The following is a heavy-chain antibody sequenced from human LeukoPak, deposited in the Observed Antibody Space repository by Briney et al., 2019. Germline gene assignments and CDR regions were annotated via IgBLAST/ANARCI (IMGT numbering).Heavy chain of an antibody. CDR3: ARDGTYYYDSSGYYS. Sequence: ASVKVSCKASGYTFTGYYMHWVRQAPGQGLEWMGRINPSSGGTNYAQKFRGRVTMTRDTSISTAYMELSRLRSDDTAVYYCARDGTYYYDSSGYYSWGQGTLVTVSS. CDR2: INPSSGGT. CDR1: GYTFTGYY. J-gene: IGHJ4*02. V-gene: IGHV1-2*06. D-gene: IGHD3-22*01.